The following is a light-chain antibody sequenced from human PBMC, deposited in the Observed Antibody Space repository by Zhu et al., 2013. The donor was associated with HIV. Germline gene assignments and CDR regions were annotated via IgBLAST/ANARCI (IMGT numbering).Light chain of an antibody. Sequence: DIQLTQSPSFLSASVGDRVTITCRASHDIGRYLAWYQQKPGKPPKLLVYAASTTQSGVPSRFGGRGSGTEFTLTITSLQPDDFATYYCQHVNSNAAFGPGTKVDV. CDR1: HDIGRY. CDR2: AAS. J-gene: IGKJ3*01. V-gene: IGKV1-9*01. CDR3: QHVNSNAA.